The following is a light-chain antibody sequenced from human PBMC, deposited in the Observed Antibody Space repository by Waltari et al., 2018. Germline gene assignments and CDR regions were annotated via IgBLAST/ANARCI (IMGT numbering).Light chain of an antibody. J-gene: IGLJ1*01. CDR3: SSYAGSNLGV. CDR2: EVS. Sequence: QSALTQPPSASGSPGQSVTISCPGTSSDGGGYNYVSWYQQHQGKAPKLMIYEVSKRPSGVPDRFSGSKSGNTASLTVSGLQAEDEADYYCSSYAGSNLGVFGTGTKVTVL. V-gene: IGLV2-8*01. CDR1: SSDGGGYNY.